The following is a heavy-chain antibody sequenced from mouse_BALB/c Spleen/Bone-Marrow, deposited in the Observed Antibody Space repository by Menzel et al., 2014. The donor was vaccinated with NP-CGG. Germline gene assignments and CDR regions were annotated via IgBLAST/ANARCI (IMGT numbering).Heavy chain of an antibody. CDR3: ARGGWDYDGFDY. J-gene: IGHJ2*01. Sequence: LVESGPELVRPGASVKLSCKASGYSFTSYWMNWVKQRHGQGLEWIGMIHPSDSETRLNQKFKDKATLTVDKSYSTAYMRLSSPTSEDSAVYYCARGGWDYDGFDYWGQGTTLTVSS. V-gene: IGHV1-74*04. CDR2: IHPSDSET. D-gene: IGHD2-4*01. CDR1: GYSFTSYW.